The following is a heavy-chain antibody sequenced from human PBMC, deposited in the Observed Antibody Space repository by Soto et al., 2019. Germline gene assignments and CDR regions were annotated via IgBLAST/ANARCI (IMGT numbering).Heavy chain of an antibody. CDR1: GYTFTSYY. V-gene: IGHV1-46*03. D-gene: IGHD1-20*01. CDR2: INPSGGST. CDR3: ARDQNVTGIFSWFDP. Sequence: ASVKVSCKASGYTFTSYYMHWVRQAPGQGLEWMGIINPSGGSTSYAQKFRGRVTMTRDTSTSTVYMELSSLRSEDTAVYYCARDQNVTGIFSWFDPWGQGTLVTVSS. J-gene: IGHJ5*02.